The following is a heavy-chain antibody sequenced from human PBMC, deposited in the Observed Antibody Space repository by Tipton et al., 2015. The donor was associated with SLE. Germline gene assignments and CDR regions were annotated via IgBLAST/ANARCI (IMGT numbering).Heavy chain of an antibody. CDR2: IHYNRDT. CDR1: GDSIGSGSYY. V-gene: IGHV4-61*09. D-gene: IGHD3-16*01. J-gene: IGHJ4*02. CDR3: ARDHYGSLDY. Sequence: TLSLTCSVSGDSIGSGSYYWNWIRQPAGKGLEWIGYIHYNRDTNYHPSLKSRVTISVDTSKNQFSLKMTSVTAADTAVYYCARDHYGSLDYWGQGMLVTVSS.